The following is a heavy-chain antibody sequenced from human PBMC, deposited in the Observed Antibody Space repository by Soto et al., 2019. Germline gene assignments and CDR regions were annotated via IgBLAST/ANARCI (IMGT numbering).Heavy chain of an antibody. CDR1: GGTFSSYA. J-gene: IGHJ6*02. V-gene: IGHV1-69*01. D-gene: IGHD3-3*01. CDR3: ARSLYYDFWSCYYTAGPVYYDGMDV. Sequence: QVQLVQSGAEVKKPGSSVKVSCKASGGTFSSYAISWVRQAPGQGLEWMGGIIPIFGTANYAQKFQGSVTITAEESTRTAYMELSRLRYEYTAVYYCARSLYYDFWSCYYTAGPVYYDGMDVWGQGTTVTVSS. CDR2: IIPIFGTA.